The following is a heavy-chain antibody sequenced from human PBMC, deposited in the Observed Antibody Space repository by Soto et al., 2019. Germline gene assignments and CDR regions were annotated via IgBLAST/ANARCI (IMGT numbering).Heavy chain of an antibody. Sequence: EVQLLESGGGLVQPGGSLRLSCAASGFTFSSYAMSWVRQAPGKGLEWVSAISGSGGSTYYADSVKGRFTISRDNSKNTLDLQMNSLRAEDTAVYYCAKGSGSYPSHSDYWGQGTLVTVSS. CDR1: GFTFSSYA. J-gene: IGHJ4*02. D-gene: IGHD1-26*01. CDR2: ISGSGGST. V-gene: IGHV3-23*01. CDR3: AKGSGSYPSHSDY.